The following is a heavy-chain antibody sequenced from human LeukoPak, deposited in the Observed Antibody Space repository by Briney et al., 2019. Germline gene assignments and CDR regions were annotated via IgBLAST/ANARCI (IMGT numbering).Heavy chain of an antibody. CDR3: AKGGRYCSSTSCYVDY. CDR2: ISGSGGST. D-gene: IGHD2-2*01. V-gene: IGHV3-23*01. J-gene: IGHJ4*02. CDR1: GFTFSSYA. Sequence: PGGSLRLSCAASGFTFSSYAMSWVRQAPGKGLEWVSAISGSGGSTYYADSVKGRFTISRDNSKNTLYLQMNSLRAEDTAVYYCAKGGRYCSSTSCYVDYWGQGTLVPVSS.